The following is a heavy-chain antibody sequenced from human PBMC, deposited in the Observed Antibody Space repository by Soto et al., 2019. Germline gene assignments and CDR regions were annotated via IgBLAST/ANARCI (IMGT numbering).Heavy chain of an antibody. CDR2: IITLFGTP. Sequence: QVQLVQSGAEVKKPGSSVKVFCKASGGIFSTYAISWLRQAPGQGLEWMGGIITLFGTPNYAQRFQGRVTTPADETTSTAHIELSRLRSEDTAVYDCARDRDDYGSGNYYNRIDFWCQGTLVTVSS. D-gene: IGHD3-10*01. V-gene: IGHV1-69*01. J-gene: IGHJ4*02. CDR3: ARDRDDYGSGNYYNRIDF. CDR1: GGIFSTYA.